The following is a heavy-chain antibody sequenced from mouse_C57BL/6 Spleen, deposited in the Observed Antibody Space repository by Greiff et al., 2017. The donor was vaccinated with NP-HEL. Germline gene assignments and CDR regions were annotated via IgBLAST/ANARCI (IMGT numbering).Heavy chain of an antibody. CDR3: ARKFITTVVATPYAMDY. Sequence: EVKLVESGGGLVKPGGSLKLSCAASGFTFSDYGMHWVRQAPEKELEWVAYISSGSSTIYYADTVKGRFTISRDNAKNTLFLQMTSLRSEDTAMYYCARKFITTVVATPYAMDYWGQGTSVTVSS. D-gene: IGHD1-1*01. CDR2: ISSGSSTI. CDR1: GFTFSDYG. J-gene: IGHJ4*01. V-gene: IGHV5-17*01.